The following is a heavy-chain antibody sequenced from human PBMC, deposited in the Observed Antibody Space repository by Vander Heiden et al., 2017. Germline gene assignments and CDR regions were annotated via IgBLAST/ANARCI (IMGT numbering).Heavy chain of an antibody. J-gene: IGHJ4*02. Sequence: QVQLQESGPGLVKPSETLSLTCTVSGGSISSYYWSWIRQPPGKGLEWIGYIYYSGSTNYNPSLKSRVTISVDTSKNQFSLKLSSVTAADTAVYYCARASLAAAGVDYWGQGTLVTVSS. CDR2: IYYSGST. D-gene: IGHD6-13*01. V-gene: IGHV4-59*01. CDR3: ARASLAAAGVDY. CDR1: GGSISSYY.